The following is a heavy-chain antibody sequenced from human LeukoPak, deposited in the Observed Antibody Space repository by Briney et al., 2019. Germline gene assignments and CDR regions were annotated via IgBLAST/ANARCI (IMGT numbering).Heavy chain of an antibody. CDR3: AREGVSGSPPFDI. V-gene: IGHV7-4-1*02. Sequence: GASVKISCKASGYSFTTLSICWVRQAPGQGLEWMGWVSSSTGNPTYAQGFTGRFVFSLDTSVSTAYLQISSLKAEDTAVYYCAREGVSGSPPFDIWGQGTMVTVSS. CDR2: VSSSTGNP. CDR1: GYSFTTLS. D-gene: IGHD1-26*01. J-gene: IGHJ3*02.